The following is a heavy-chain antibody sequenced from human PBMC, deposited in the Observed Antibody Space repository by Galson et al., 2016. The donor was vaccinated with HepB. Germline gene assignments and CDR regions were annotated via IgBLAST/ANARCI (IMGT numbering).Heavy chain of an antibody. D-gene: IGHD2-15*01. CDR3: VRDSGLCSGGSCYGDAFDN. CDR1: GFTLSSYW. Sequence: SLRLSCAASGFTLSSYWMTWVRQAPGKGLEWVANIKQDGIEKYHADSVRGRFTISRDNTKDSLYLQMSDLRAEDTAVYYCVRDSGLCSGGSCYGDAFDNWGQGTMVTVSS. V-gene: IGHV3-7*01. CDR2: IKQDGIEK. J-gene: IGHJ3*02.